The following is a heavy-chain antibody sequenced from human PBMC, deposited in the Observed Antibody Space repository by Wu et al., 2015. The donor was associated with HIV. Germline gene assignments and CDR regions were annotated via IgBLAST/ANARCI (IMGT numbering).Heavy chain of an antibody. J-gene: IGHJ6*03. CDR2: ISAYNGNT. CDR1: GYTFTNYG. Sequence: QVQLVQSGPEVKKPGASVKVSCKASGYTFTNYGVSWVRQAPGQGLEWMGWISAYNGNTNYAQKLQGRVTMTTDTSTNTAYMELRSLRSDDTAVYYCAREEYCSTTGCYSGRYYYMDVWGRGPRSPSP. D-gene: IGHD2-2*01. V-gene: IGHV1-18*01. CDR3: AREEYCSTTGCYSGRYYYMDV.